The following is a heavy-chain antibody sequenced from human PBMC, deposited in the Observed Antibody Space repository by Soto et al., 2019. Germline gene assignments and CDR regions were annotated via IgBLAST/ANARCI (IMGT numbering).Heavy chain of an antibody. V-gene: IGHV3-30-3*01. CDR2: ISYDGSNK. J-gene: IGHJ2*01. Sequence: QVQLVESGGGVVQPGRSLRLSCAASGFTFSSYAMHWVRQAPGKGLEWVAVISYDGSNKYYAYSVKGRFTISRDNPKNTLYLQMNSLRAEDTAVYYCARDPLWGTAMVLWYFDLWGRGTLVTVSS. CDR3: ARDPLWGTAMVLWYFDL. D-gene: IGHD5-18*01. CDR1: GFTFSSYA.